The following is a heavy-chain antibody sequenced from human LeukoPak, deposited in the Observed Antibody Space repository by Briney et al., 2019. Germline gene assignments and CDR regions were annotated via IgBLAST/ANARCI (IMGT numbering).Heavy chain of an antibody. CDR2: INIDGSST. J-gene: IGHJ4*02. CDR3: AKHFATSGSYPLGY. CDR1: GVTFSSYW. Sequence: PGGSLRLSCASSGVTFSSYWMHWVRQAPGKGLVWVSRINIDGSSTSYADSVKGRFTISRDHSKNTLYLQINSLRAEDTAVSHCAKHFATSGSYPLGYWGQGTPVTVSS. D-gene: IGHD2-15*01. V-gene: IGHV3-74*01.